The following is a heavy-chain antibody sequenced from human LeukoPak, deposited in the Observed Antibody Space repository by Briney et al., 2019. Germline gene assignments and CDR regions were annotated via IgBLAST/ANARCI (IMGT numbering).Heavy chain of an antibody. J-gene: IGHJ4*02. V-gene: IGHV3-53*01. CDR3: AKDIGHSGSSFDY. Sequence: GGSLRLSCAASGFTVSSNYMSWVRQAPGKGLEWVSVIYSGGSTYYADSVKGRFTISRDNSKNTLYLQMNSLRAEDTAVYYCAKDIGHSGSSFDYWGQGTLVTVSS. D-gene: IGHD4-23*01. CDR2: IYSGGST. CDR1: GFTVSSNY.